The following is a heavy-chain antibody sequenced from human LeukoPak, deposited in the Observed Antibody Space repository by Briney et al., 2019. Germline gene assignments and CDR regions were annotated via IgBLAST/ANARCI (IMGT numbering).Heavy chain of an antibody. Sequence: GGSLRLSCAASGFTFSSYSMNWVRQAPGKALEWVSSISSSSSYIYYADSVKGRFTISRDNAKNSLYLQMNSLRAEDTAVYYCARDHYDFWSGYYDYWGQGTLVTVSS. D-gene: IGHD3-3*01. CDR3: ARDHYDFWSGYYDY. CDR2: ISSSSSYI. CDR1: GFTFSSYS. J-gene: IGHJ4*02. V-gene: IGHV3-21*01.